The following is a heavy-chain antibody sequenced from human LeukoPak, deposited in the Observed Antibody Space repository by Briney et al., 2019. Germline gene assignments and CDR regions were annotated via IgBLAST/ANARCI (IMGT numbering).Heavy chain of an antibody. J-gene: IGHJ4*02. CDR1: GFTFSSYS. Sequence: GGSLRLSCAASGFTFSSYSMSWVRQAPGKGLEWLSTIGGGGENTYYADSVRGRFTISRDNSKNTVYLQMKSLRAEDTAVYFCAKVLTGSQDYWGQGTLVTVSS. CDR2: IGGGGENT. CDR3: AKVLTGSQDY. D-gene: IGHD7-27*01. V-gene: IGHV3-23*01.